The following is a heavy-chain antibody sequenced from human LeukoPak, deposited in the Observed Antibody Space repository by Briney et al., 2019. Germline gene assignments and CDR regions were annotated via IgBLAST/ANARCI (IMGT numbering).Heavy chain of an antibody. V-gene: IGHV4-61*01. Sequence: SETLSLTCTVSGVSVSSGSYYWSWIRQPPGKGLEWIGYIYYSGSTNYNPSLKSRVTISVDTSKNQFSLKLSSVTAADTAVYYCARVIGRWDAFDIWGQGTMVTVSS. CDR3: ARVIGRWDAFDI. CDR1: GVSVSSGSYY. J-gene: IGHJ3*02. D-gene: IGHD3-22*01. CDR2: IYYSGST.